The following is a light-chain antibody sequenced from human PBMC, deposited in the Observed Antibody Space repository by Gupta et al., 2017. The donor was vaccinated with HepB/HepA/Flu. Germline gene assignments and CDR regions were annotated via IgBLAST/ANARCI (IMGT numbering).Light chain of an antibody. J-gene: IGKJ2*01. CDR1: QSVSNQ. V-gene: IGKV3-11*01. CDR2: DAS. CDR3: QQRDNWPPYT. Sequence: EIVLTQSPATLSLSPGEGATLSCRASQSVSNQLAWYQQKPGRAPRLLIYDASTRATGIPARFSGSGSGTDVTLTISSLEPEDFAVYYWQQRDNWPPYTFGQGTKLEI.